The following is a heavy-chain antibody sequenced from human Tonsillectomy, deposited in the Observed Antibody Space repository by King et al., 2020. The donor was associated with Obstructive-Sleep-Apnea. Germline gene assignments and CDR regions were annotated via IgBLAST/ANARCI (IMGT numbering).Heavy chain of an antibody. CDR1: GFTLSSYA. D-gene: IGHD2-2*01. J-gene: IGHJ1*01. Sequence: VQLVESGGGLGQPGGSLRLSCAASGFTLSSYAMSWVRQAPGKGLEWVSTISGSGGTTSYAESVKGRFTISRDNSKNTLFLQMNSLRAEDTAVYYCARYCSRTRCWGEYFQHWGQGTRVTVSS. CDR3: ARYCSRTRCWGEYFQH. CDR2: ISGSGGTT. V-gene: IGHV3-23*04.